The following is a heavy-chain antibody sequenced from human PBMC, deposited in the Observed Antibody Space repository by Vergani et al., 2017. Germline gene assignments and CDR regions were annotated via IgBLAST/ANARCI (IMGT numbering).Heavy chain of an antibody. D-gene: IGHD4-17*01. V-gene: IGHV3-21*01. J-gene: IGHJ6*02. CDR2: ISSSSSYI. CDR1: GFTFSSYS. Sequence: EVQLVESGGGLVKPGGSLRLSCAASGFTFSSYSMNWVRQAPGKGLEWVSSISSSSSYIYYADSVKGRFTISRDNAKNSLYLQMNSLRAEDTAVYYCARDLTVTTLDYYYGMDVWGQGTTVTVSS. CDR3: ARDLTVTTLDYYYGMDV.